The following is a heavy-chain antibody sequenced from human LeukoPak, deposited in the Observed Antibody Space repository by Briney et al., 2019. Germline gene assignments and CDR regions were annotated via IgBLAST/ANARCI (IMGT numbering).Heavy chain of an antibody. J-gene: IGHJ6*02. Sequence: GGSLRLSCVASGFTFDDYAMRWVRQAPGKGLEWVSLITWDGTTTYYADSVKGRFTVSRDNSKNTLYLQMNSLRAEDTAVYYCASTVSSSWYNGMDVWGQGTTVTVSS. V-gene: IGHV3-43D*04. CDR1: GFTFDDYA. CDR2: ITWDGTTT. CDR3: ASTVSSSWYNGMDV. D-gene: IGHD6-13*01.